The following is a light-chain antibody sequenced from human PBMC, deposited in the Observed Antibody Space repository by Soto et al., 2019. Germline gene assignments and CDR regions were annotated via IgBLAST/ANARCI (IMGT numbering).Light chain of an antibody. J-gene: IGKJ4*01. V-gene: IGKV3-20*01. CDR2: GAS. CDR1: QSVSSSY. CDR3: QHYGSPLT. Sequence: EIVLTQSPGTLSLSPGERATLSCRASQSVSSSYLAWYQQKPGQAPRLLIYGASSRATGIPDRFSGSGSGTAFTLTIRRWEPEDFAVYYCQHYGSPLTFGGGPKVEIK.